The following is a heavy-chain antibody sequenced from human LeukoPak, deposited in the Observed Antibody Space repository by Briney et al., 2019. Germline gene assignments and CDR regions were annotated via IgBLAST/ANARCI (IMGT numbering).Heavy chain of an antibody. CDR1: GFTFSSYW. J-gene: IGHJ4*02. D-gene: IGHD1-14*01. Sequence: PGGSLRLSCAASGFTFSSYWMTWVRQALGMGLEWVANIKQDGSEKNYVDSVKGRFTISRDNAKNSLYLQMNSLRAEDTAVYYCARARYNDYWGQGTLVTVSS. CDR3: ARARYNDY. V-gene: IGHV3-7*01. CDR2: IKQDGSEK.